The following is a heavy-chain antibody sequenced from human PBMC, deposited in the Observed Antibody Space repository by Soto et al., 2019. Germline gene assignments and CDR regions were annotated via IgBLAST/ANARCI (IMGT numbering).Heavy chain of an antibody. Sequence: GGSLRLSCAASGFTFSSYTMNWVRQAPGKGLEWVSSISSSSNYIYYADSVKGRFTISRDNAKNSLYLKMNSLRAEDTAVYYCARGYDSFASWGQGTPVTV. V-gene: IGHV3-21*01. CDR3: ARGYDSFAS. D-gene: IGHD3-22*01. CDR2: ISSSSNYI. J-gene: IGHJ4*02. CDR1: GFTFSSYT.